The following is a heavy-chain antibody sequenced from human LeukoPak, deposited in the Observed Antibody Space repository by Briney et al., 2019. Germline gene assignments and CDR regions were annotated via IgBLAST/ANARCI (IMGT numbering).Heavy chain of an antibody. Sequence: GGSLRLSCAASGFTFSSYWMSWVRQAPGKGLEWVANIKQDGSEKYYVDSVKGRFTISRDNAKNSLYLQMNSLTAEDTAVYYCASLSYGRLYCYFDYWGQGTLVTVSS. CDR2: IKQDGSEK. V-gene: IGHV3-7*01. D-gene: IGHD2-8*02. J-gene: IGHJ4*02. CDR1: GFTFSSYW. CDR3: ASLSYGRLYCYFDY.